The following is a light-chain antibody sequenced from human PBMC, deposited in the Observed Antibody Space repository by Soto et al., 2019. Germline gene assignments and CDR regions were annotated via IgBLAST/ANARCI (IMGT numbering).Light chain of an antibody. V-gene: IGKV3-11*01. CDR2: DAS. CDR1: QSVSSY. Sequence: EIVLAQSPATLSLSPGERATVSCGASQSVSSYLAWYQQKPGQAPRLLIYDASNRATGIPARFSGSGSGTDFTLTISSLEPEDFAVYSCQQRSNWPRTFGKGTKVDIK. CDR3: QQRSNWPRT. J-gene: IGKJ1*01.